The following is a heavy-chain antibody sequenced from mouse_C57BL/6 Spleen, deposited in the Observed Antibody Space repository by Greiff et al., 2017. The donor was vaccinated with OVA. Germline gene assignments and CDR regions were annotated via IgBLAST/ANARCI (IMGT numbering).Heavy chain of an antibody. CDR1: GYAFSSSW. D-gene: IGHD2-3*01. J-gene: IGHJ2*01. Sequence: VKLLESGPELVKPGASVKISCKASGYAFSSSWMNWVKQRPGKGLEWIGRIYPGDGDTNYNGKFKGKATLTADKSSSTAYMQLSSLTSEDSAVYFCARRAYDGPFDYWGQGTTLTVSS. V-gene: IGHV1-82*01. CDR3: ARRAYDGPFDY. CDR2: IYPGDGDT.